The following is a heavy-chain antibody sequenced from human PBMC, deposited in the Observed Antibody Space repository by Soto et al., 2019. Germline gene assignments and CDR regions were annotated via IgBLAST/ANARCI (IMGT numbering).Heavy chain of an antibody. Sequence: PGGSLRLSCAASGFTFSSYSMNWVRQAPGKGLEWVSSISSSSSYIYYADSVKGRFTISRDNAKNSLYLQMNSLRAEDTAVYYCARDPTGDGYYYYYMDVWGKGTTVTVSS. J-gene: IGHJ6*03. V-gene: IGHV3-21*01. CDR2: ISSSSSYI. CDR3: ARDPTGDGYYYYYMDV. CDR1: GFTFSSYS.